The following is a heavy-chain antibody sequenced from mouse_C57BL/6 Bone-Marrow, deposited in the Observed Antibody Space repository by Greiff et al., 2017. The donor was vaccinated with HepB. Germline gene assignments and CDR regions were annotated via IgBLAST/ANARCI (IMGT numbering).Heavy chain of an antibody. Sequence: QVQLQQPGAELVRPGSSVKLSCKASGYTFTSYWMDWVKQRPGQGLEWIGNIYPSDSETHYNQKFKDKATLTVDKSSSTAYMQLSSLTSEDSAVYYCARNGYDKDYAMDYWGQGTSVTVAS. D-gene: IGHD2-2*01. CDR2: IYPSDSET. V-gene: IGHV1-61*01. CDR3: ARNGYDKDYAMDY. CDR1: GYTFTSYW. J-gene: IGHJ4*01.